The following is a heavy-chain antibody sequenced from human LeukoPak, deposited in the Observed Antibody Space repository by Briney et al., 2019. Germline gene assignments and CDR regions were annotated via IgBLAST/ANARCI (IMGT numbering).Heavy chain of an antibody. CDR1: GYTFTSYD. CDR3: AADGFRLEDAFDI. J-gene: IGHJ3*02. D-gene: IGHD1-1*01. V-gene: IGHV1-58*02. Sequence: ASVKVSCKASGYTFTSYDINWVRQARGQRLEWIGWIVVGSGNTNYAQKFQERVTITRDMSTSTAYMELSSLRSEDTAVYYCAADGFRLEDAFDIWGQGTMVTVSS. CDR2: IVVGSGNT.